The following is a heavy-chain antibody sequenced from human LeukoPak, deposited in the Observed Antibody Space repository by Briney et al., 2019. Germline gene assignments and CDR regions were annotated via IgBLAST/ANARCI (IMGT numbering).Heavy chain of an antibody. V-gene: IGHV1-18*01. CDR2: ISTYNGNT. Sequence: ASVKVSCKASGYTFTSYGISWVRQAPGQGLEWMGWISTYNGNTDYAQKLQGRVTMTTDTSTSTAYMELRSLRSDDTAVYYCARAPYYDILTGYYYFDYWGQGTLVTVSS. D-gene: IGHD3-9*01. CDR1: GYTFTSYG. J-gene: IGHJ4*02. CDR3: ARAPYYDILTGYYYFDY.